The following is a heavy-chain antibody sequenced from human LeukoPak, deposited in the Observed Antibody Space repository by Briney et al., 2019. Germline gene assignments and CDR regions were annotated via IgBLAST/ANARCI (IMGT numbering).Heavy chain of an antibody. D-gene: IGHD2-2*01. CDR3: ARGLVVPADPPGTYYYYMDV. CDR1: GGSISSYY. CDR2: IYTSGST. V-gene: IGHV4-4*07. Sequence: PSETLSLTCTVSGGSISSYYWSWIRQPAGKVLEWIGRIYTSGSTNYNPSLKSRVTMSVDTSKDQFSLKLSSVTAADTAVYYCARGLVVPADPPGTYYYYMDVWGKGTAVTVSS. J-gene: IGHJ6*03.